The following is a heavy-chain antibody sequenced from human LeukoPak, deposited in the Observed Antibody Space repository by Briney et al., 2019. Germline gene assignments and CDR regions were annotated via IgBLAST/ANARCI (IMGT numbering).Heavy chain of an antibody. D-gene: IGHD5-12*01. V-gene: IGHV3-23*01. CDR1: GFTFSSHG. CDR3: ARVSGYHWESFYDY. CDR2: ITSGTRT. J-gene: IGHJ4*02. Sequence: GGSLRLSCVASGFTFSSHGMNWVRQAPGKGLEWVSGITSGTRTYYADSVKGRFAISRDNSKNTMYLQMNSLRAEDTAVYYCARVSGYHWESFYDYWGQGTLVTVSS.